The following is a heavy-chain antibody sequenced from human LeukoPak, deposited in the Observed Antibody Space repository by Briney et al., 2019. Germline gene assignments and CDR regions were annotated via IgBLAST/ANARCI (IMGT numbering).Heavy chain of an antibody. Sequence: GGSLRLSCAASGFTFSSYAMSWVRQAPGKGLEWVSAISGSGDSTNYADSVKGRFTISRDNSKNTLYLQLNSLRTEDTAVYYCATLGFADFFPRFDFWGQGTLVTVSS. V-gene: IGHV3-23*01. D-gene: IGHD3-10*01. CDR2: ISGSGDST. CDR1: GFTFSSYA. J-gene: IGHJ4*02. CDR3: ATLGFADFFPRFDF.